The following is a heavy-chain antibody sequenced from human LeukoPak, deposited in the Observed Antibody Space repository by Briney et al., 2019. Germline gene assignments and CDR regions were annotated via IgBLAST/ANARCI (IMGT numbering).Heavy chain of an antibody. CDR3: AACTWAPPPYDNCMDY. Sequence: GGSLRLSCAASGFTFSSYCMSWVRQAPGKGLEWVANIKQDGSEKYYVDSVKGRFTISRDNAKNSLYLQMNSLRAEDTAVYYCAACTWAPPPYDNCMDYWGQGTLVTVSS. J-gene: IGHJ4*02. D-gene: IGHD2-15*01. CDR2: IKQDGSEK. CDR1: GFTFSSYC. V-gene: IGHV3-7*03.